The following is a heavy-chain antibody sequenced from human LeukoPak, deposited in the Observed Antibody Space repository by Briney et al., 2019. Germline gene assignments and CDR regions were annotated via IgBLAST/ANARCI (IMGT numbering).Heavy chain of an antibody. CDR3: ARARLWFGPRSYYFDY. J-gene: IGHJ4*02. CDR2: IYYSGST. Sequence: SETLSLTCTVSGGSISSSSYYWGWIRQPPGKGLEWIGSIYYSGSTYYNPSLKSRVTISVDTSKNQFSLKLSSVTAADTAVYYCARARLWFGPRSYYFDYWGQGTLVTVSS. D-gene: IGHD3-10*01. V-gene: IGHV4-39*07. CDR1: GGSISSSSYY.